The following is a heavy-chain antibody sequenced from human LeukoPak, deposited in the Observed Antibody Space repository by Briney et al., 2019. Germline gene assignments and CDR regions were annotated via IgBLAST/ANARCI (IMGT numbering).Heavy chain of an antibody. CDR2: ISSNGDST. Sequence: GGSLRLSCAGSGFTFSSYAMHWVRQAPGKGLEYVSAISSNGDSTYYSDSVEGRFTISRDNSKNTLFLQMGSLRVEDMAVYYCARGGGYRGYGQDYWGQGTLVTVSS. CDR3: ARGGGYRGYGQDY. CDR1: GFTFSSYA. V-gene: IGHV3-64*02. D-gene: IGHD5-12*01. J-gene: IGHJ4*02.